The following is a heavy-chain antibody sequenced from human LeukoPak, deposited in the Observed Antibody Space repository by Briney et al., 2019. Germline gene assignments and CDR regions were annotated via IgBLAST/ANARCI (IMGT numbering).Heavy chain of an antibody. D-gene: IGHD2-15*01. J-gene: IGHJ4*02. Sequence: ASVKVSCKASGFTFTSYAMNWVRQAPGQGLEWMGWINTNTGNPTYAQGFTGRFVFSLDTSVSTAYLQISSLKAEDTAVYYCTRDYPSSILDYWGQGTLVTVSS. CDR2: INTNTGNP. V-gene: IGHV7-4-1*02. CDR3: TRDYPSSILDY. CDR1: GFTFTSYA.